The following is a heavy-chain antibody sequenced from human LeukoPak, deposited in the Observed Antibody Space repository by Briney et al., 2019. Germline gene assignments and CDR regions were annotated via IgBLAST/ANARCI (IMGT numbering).Heavy chain of an antibody. D-gene: IGHD3-16*01. CDR3: VVDLYGSSDY. V-gene: IGHV3-23*01. Sequence: GGSLDLPLPPSGFTFASMARNGFGQPQGRGREWVSVISGSGETTYYVDSVKGRASISRDNSKNTLFLQMNSLRAEDTAVYYCVVDLYGSSDYWGQGTLVTVSS. J-gene: IGHJ4*02. CDR2: ISGSGETT. CDR1: GFTFASMA.